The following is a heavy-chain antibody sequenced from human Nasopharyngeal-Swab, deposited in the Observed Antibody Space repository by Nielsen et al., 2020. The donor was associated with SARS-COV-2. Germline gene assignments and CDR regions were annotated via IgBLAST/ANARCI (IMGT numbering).Heavy chain of an antibody. CDR3: ARGAWELHYYFDY. Sequence: SETLSLTCAVSGGSISSSNWWSWVRQPPGKGLEWIGEIYHSGSTNYNPSLKSRVTISVDTSKNQFSLKLSSVTAADTAVYYCARGAWELHYYFDYWGQGTLVTVSS. J-gene: IGHJ4*02. D-gene: IGHD1-26*01. V-gene: IGHV4-4*02. CDR1: GGSISSSNW. CDR2: IYHSGST.